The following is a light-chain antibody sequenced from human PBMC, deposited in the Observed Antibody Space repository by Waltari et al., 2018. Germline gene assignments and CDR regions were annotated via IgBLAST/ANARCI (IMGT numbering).Light chain of an antibody. J-gene: IGLJ1*01. CDR3: SSYTTSSAPGV. Sequence: SALTQLSSVSGPPGQSITISCSGTDSDVGAYDCVPWYQQLQGKAPPLIIYEVSNRPSGISNRFSSSKSGNAAALTISGLQAEDEADYYCSSYTTSSAPGVFGTGTRVTVL. V-gene: IGLV2-14*01. CDR2: EVS. CDR1: DSDVGAYDC.